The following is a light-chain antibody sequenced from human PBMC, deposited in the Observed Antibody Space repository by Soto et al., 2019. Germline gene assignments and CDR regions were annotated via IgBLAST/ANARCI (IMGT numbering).Light chain of an antibody. V-gene: IGKV3-20*01. CDR2: AAS. CDR3: QQYNDSPLT. CDR1: QTLSTNS. Sequence: EIVLTQSPGTLSLSPGERATLSCRASQTLSTNSLAWYQQRPGQTPRLLIYAASTRDTDIPDRFNGSGSGTDSALTISRLEPEDFALYYCQQYNDSPLTFGPGTKVDVK. J-gene: IGKJ3*01.